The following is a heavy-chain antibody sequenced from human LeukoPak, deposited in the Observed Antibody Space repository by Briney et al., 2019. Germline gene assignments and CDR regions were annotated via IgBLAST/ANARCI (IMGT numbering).Heavy chain of an antibody. V-gene: IGHV4-34*01. CDR2: INHSGST. CDR1: GGSFSGYY. Sequence: TSETLSFTCAVYGGSFSGYYWSWIRQPPGKGLEWIGEINHSGSTNYNPSLKSRVTLSIDTSKNQFSLKLRFVTAADTAVYYCARVKSGSFLFDYWGQGTLVTVSS. D-gene: IGHD1-26*01. J-gene: IGHJ4*02. CDR3: ARVKSGSFLFDY.